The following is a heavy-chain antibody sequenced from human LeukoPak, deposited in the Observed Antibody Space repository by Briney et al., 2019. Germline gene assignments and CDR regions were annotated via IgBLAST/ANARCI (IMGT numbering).Heavy chain of an antibody. V-gene: IGHV4-34*01. D-gene: IGHD2-2*01. J-gene: IGHJ5*02. CDR3: VRSPPRLAAMLGWFDP. CDR1: GGSFSDYY. CDR2: INQSGTT. Sequence: SETLSLTCAVYGGSFSDYYWTWIRQPPGKGLEWIGEINQSGTTNYSPSLRSRVTISVDTSKSQFSLRLSSVTAADTAVYYCVRSPPRLAAMLGWFDPWGQGTLVTVSS.